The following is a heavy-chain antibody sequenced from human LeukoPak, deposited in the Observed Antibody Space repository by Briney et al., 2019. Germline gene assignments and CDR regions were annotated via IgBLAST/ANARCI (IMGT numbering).Heavy chain of an antibody. Sequence: GGSLRLSCVASGFTFSSYGMHWVRQAPGKGLEWVAVISYDGSNKYYADSVKGRFTISRDNSNNTLYLHMNSLRAEDTAVYYCAKAVQLWSYYYYYYGMDVWGQGTTVSVSS. CDR3: AKAVQLWSYYYYYYGMDV. CDR1: GFTFSSYG. D-gene: IGHD5-18*01. J-gene: IGHJ6*02. V-gene: IGHV3-30*18. CDR2: ISYDGSNK.